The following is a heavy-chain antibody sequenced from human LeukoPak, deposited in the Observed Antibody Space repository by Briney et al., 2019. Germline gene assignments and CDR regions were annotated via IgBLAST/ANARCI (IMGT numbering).Heavy chain of an antibody. CDR3: AKNGDSERWLQPKFVTH. V-gene: IGHV3-7*01. Sequence: GGSLRLSCAASGFTFTSYWMTWVRQAPGKGLEWLTNINEDGSVKHYVDSVKGRFTMSRDNSKNTLYLQMNSLRAEDTAVYYCAKNGDSERWLQPKFVTHWGQGTLVTVSS. CDR1: GFTFTSYW. D-gene: IGHD5-24*01. CDR2: INEDGSVK. J-gene: IGHJ4*02.